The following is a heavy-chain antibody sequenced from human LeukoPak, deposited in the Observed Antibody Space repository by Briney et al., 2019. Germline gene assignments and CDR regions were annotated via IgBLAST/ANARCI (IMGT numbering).Heavy chain of an antibody. CDR3: ARSLVTIPIPGGY. J-gene: IGHJ4*02. CDR2: INSDGSST. V-gene: IGHV3-74*01. D-gene: IGHD2-2*02. Sequence: GGSLRLSCADSGFTFSSYWMHGVRQAPGKGLVWVSRINSDGSSTSYADSVKGRFTISRDNAKNTLYLQMNSLRAEDTAVYYCARSLVTIPIPGGYWGQGTLVTFSS. CDR1: GFTFSSYW.